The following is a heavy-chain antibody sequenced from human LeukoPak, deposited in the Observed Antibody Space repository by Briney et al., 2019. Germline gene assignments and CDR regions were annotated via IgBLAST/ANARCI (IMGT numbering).Heavy chain of an antibody. CDR2: IRSKAYGGTT. Sequence: PGGSLRLSCTASGFTFGDYAMSWVRQAPGKGLEWVGFIRSKAYGGTTEYAASVKGRFTISRDDSKSIAYLQMNSLKTEDTAVYYCTRAGNDFWSGYYTGWFDYWGQGTLVTVSS. CDR3: TRAGNDFWSGYYTGWFDY. CDR1: GFTFGDYA. J-gene: IGHJ4*02. D-gene: IGHD3-3*01. V-gene: IGHV3-49*04.